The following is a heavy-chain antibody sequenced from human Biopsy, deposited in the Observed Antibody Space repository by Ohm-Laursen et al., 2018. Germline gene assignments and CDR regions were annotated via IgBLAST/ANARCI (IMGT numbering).Heavy chain of an antibody. D-gene: IGHD1-26*01. CDR1: GFTFSGYG. J-gene: IGHJ6*02. CDR2: IWYDGTDK. CDR3: ARDPIVGSKADGMDV. V-gene: IGHV3-33*01. Sequence: SLRLSCSASGFTFSGYGMHWVRQAPGKGLEWVAVIWYDGTDKFYADSVKGRFTISRDNSKNTVFLQMSSLRAEDTGVYYCARDPIVGSKADGMDVWGQGTTVTVSS.